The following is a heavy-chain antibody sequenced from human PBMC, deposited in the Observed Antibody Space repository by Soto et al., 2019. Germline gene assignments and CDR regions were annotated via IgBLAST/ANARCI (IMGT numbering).Heavy chain of an antibody. D-gene: IGHD6-13*01. CDR2: IYPGDSNT. CDR3: AIQVYQHDTNSIGY. J-gene: IGHJ4*02. Sequence: GESRKISCKGSRYRFTNYWIGWVRQMPGKGLEWMGLIYPGDSNTRFSPSFQGQVTISVDMSISTAYLQWSSLRVSDTAMYYCAIQVYQHDTNSIGYWGQGTLVTVS. V-gene: IGHV5-51*01. CDR1: RYRFTNYW.